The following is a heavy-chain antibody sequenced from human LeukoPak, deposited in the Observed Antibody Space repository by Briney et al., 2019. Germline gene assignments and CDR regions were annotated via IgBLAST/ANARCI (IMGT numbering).Heavy chain of an antibody. J-gene: IGHJ3*02. CDR3: ARDPSEYYDFWSGSNDAFDI. D-gene: IGHD3-3*01. Sequence: GRSLRLSCAASGFTFDDYAMHWVRQAPGKGLEWVLGISWNSGSIGYADSVKGRFTISRDNAKNTLYLQMNSLRAEDTAVYYCARDPSEYYDFWSGSNDAFDIWGQGTMVTVSS. CDR2: ISWNSGSI. V-gene: IGHV3-9*01. CDR1: GFTFDDYA.